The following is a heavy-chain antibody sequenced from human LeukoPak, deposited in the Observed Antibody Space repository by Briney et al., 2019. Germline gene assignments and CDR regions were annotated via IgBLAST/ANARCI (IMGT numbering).Heavy chain of an antibody. CDR3: AREEMATPYFDY. D-gene: IGHD5-24*01. J-gene: IGHJ4*02. Sequence: SVKVSCKASGGTFSSYAVSWVRQAPGQGLKWLGRIIPILDIADYAQKFQGRVTITADKSTSTAYMELTSLRSEDTAVYYCAREEMATPYFDYWGQGPLVTVSS. CDR1: GGTFSSYA. V-gene: IGHV1-69*04. CDR2: IIPILDIA.